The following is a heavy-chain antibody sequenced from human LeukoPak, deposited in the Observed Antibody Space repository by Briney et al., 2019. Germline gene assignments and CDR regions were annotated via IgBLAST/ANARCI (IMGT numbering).Heavy chain of an antibody. Sequence: SETLSLTCTVSGGSISSYYWSWIRQPAGEGLEWIGRIYTSGSTNYNPSLKSRVTMSVDTSKNQFSLKLSSVTAADTAVYYCARVADYGDYGYYFDYWGQGTLVTVSS. D-gene: IGHD4-17*01. V-gene: IGHV4-4*07. CDR1: GGSISSYY. CDR3: ARVADYGDYGYYFDY. CDR2: IYTSGST. J-gene: IGHJ4*02.